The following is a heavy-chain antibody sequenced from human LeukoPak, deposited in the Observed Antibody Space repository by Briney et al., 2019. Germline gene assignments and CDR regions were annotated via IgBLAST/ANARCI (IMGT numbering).Heavy chain of an antibody. CDR1: GGSINSYY. J-gene: IGHJ4*02. CDR2: IYAGGST. D-gene: IGHD2-21*02. CDR3: ARTDQRGGYFDY. Sequence: SEALSLTCTVSGGSINSYYWSWVRQPAGKGLEWIGRIYAGGSTNYNPSLKSRVIMSVDTSKNQFSLKLNSLTAADTAVYYCARTDQRGGYFDYWGQGTLVTVSS. V-gene: IGHV4-4*07.